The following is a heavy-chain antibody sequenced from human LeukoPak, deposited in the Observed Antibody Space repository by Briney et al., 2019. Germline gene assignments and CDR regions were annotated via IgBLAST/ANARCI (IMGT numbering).Heavy chain of an antibody. V-gene: IGHV1-69*13. CDR1: GGTFSSYA. CDR2: IIPIFGTA. D-gene: IGHD3-3*01. CDR3: ARDTATHDFWSGQPDEYYYYGMDV. J-gene: IGHJ6*02. Sequence: SVKVSCKASGGTFSSYAISWVRQAPGQGPEWMGGIIPIFGTANYAQKFQGRVTITADESTSTAYMELSSLRSEDTAVYYCARDTATHDFWSGQPDEYYYYGMDVWGQGTTVTVSS.